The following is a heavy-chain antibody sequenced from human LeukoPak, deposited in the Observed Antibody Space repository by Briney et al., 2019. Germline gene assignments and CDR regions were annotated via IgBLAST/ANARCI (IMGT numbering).Heavy chain of an antibody. CDR2: ISDYNGNT. CDR3: ARAGISVVGTKYCHH. V-gene: IGHV1-18*01. CDR1: GYTFTSYG. J-gene: IGHJ1*01. Sequence: ASVKPSCKASGYTFTSYGISWVRQAPGQGLEWMGWISDYNGNTNYAQKLQGRVTMTTDTSTSTAYMELRSLRSDDTAMYYCARAGISVVGTKYCHHWGQGNLVTVSS. D-gene: IGHD6-19*01.